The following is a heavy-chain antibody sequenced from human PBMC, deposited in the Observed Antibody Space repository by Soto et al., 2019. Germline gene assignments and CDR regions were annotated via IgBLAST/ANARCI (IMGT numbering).Heavy chain of an antibody. CDR2: IDPSDSYT. CDR1: GYSFTSYW. V-gene: IGHV5-10-1*01. Sequence: PGESLKISCKGSGYSFTSYWISWVRQMPGKGLEWMGRIDPSDSYTNYSPPFQGHVTISADKSISTAYLQWSSLKASDTAMYYCARHADYGIYYYGMDVWGQGTTVTVSS. D-gene: IGHD4-17*01. CDR3: ARHADYGIYYYGMDV. J-gene: IGHJ6*02.